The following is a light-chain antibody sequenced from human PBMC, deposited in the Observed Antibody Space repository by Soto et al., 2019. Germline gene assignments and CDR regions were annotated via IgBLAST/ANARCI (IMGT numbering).Light chain of an antibody. CDR2: DTR. V-gene: IGLV7-46*01. CDR3: LLSYSDTRPV. J-gene: IGLJ7*01. Sequence: QTVVTQEPSLTVSPGGTVTLTCGSSTGAVTDSHYPYWFQQKPGQAPRTLIYDTRNKHSWTPARFSGSLLGGKAALTLSGAQPEDEADYYCLLSYSDTRPVFGGGTQLTVL. CDR1: TGAVTDSHY.